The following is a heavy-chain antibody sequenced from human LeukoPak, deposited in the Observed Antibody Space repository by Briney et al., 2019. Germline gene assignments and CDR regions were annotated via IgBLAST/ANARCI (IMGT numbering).Heavy chain of an antibody. V-gene: IGHV4-61*05. CDR1: GGSISSSSYY. D-gene: IGHD6-19*01. CDR3: ARGKQWLLQAFLAFDI. J-gene: IGHJ3*02. CDR2: IYYSGST. Sequence: SETLSLTCTVSGGSISSSSYYWGWIRQPPGKGLEWIGHIYYSGSTNYNRSLKSRVTISVDTSKNQFSLKLSSVTAADTAVYYCARGKQWLLQAFLAFDIWGLGTMVTVSS.